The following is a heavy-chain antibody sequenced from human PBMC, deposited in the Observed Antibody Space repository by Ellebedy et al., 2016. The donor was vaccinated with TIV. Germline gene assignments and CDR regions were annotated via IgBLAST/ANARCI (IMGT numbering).Heavy chain of an antibody. J-gene: IGHJ4*02. Sequence: MPSETLSLTCVVSGDSISSTNYFWGWIRQPPGKGLEWIGSLNSGGESYFDPSLKSRVTMSLDMSKNQFSLKVNSVTAADTAIYYCASHRGFYSGWSFDYWGQGTLTTVSS. CDR3: ASHRGFYSGWSFDY. CDR2: LNSGGES. V-gene: IGHV4-39*07. CDR1: GDSISSTNYF. D-gene: IGHD5-12*01.